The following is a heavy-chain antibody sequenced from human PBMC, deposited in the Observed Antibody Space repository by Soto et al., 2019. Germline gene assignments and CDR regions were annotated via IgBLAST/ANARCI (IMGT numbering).Heavy chain of an antibody. J-gene: IGHJ4*02. D-gene: IGHD6-13*01. Sequence: EVQLLESGGGLFKPGGSLSLPCAAPGLPLSSYARGWSRKPPGKGLEWVSAISGSGGSTYYADSVKGRFTISRDNSKNTLYLQMNSLRAEDTAVYYCAKSVAAAGIVYWGQGTLVTVSS. CDR2: ISGSGGST. CDR1: GLPLSSYA. CDR3: AKSVAAAGIVY. V-gene: IGHV3-23*01.